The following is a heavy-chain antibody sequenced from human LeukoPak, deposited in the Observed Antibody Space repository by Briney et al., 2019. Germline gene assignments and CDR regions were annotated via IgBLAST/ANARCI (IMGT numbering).Heavy chain of an antibody. CDR1: GFTFVDAW. V-gene: IGHV3-15*01. CDR3: TTDPFLPTDY. Sequence: PGGSLRLSCAGSGFTFVDAWMNCVRQAPGKGLEWVGRIKSKSDGGTTDYAAPVKGRFTISRDDSKKTLFLQMNSLKTEDTGMYYCTTDPFLPTDYWGQGTLVTVSS. CDR2: IKSKSDGGTT. J-gene: IGHJ4*02.